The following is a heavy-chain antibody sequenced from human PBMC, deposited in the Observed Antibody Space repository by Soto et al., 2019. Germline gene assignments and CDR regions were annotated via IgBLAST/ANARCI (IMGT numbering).Heavy chain of an antibody. CDR1: GFSLSTSGVG. J-gene: IGHJ4*02. CDR3: AHHFGYYDSSGSVRFDY. Sequence: QITLKESGPTLVKPTQTLTLTCTFSGFSLSTSGVGVGWIRQPPGKALEWLALIYWDDDKRYSPSLKSRLTITKDTSKNQVVLTMTNMDPVDTATYYCAHHFGYYDSSGSVRFDYWGQGTLVTVSS. D-gene: IGHD3-22*01. CDR2: IYWDDDK. V-gene: IGHV2-5*02.